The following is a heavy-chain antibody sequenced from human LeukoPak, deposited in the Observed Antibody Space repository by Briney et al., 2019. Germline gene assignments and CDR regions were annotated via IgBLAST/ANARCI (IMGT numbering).Heavy chain of an antibody. Sequence: PGGSLRLSCAASGFTFSSYAMSWVRQAPGKGLEWVSAICGSGGSTYYADSVKGRFTISRDNSKNTLYLQMNSLRAEDTAVYYCAKDATYYYDSSAYSPDAFDIWGQGTMVTVSS. CDR1: GFTFSSYA. CDR3: AKDATYYYDSSAYSPDAFDI. V-gene: IGHV3-23*01. J-gene: IGHJ3*02. D-gene: IGHD3-22*01. CDR2: ICGSGGST.